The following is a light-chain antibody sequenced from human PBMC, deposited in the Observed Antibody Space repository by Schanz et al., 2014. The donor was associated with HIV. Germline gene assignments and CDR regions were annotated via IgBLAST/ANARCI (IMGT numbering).Light chain of an antibody. J-gene: IGLJ3*02. Sequence: QSVLTQPPSASGTPGQRVTISCSGSSSNFRSNAVNWYQQLPGTAPRLVIYNTFHRPSGVPDRVSGSRSGTSASLAISGLQSEDEADYYCQSYDSGLSGWVFGGGTKLTVL. CDR1: SSNFRSNA. CDR2: NTF. V-gene: IGLV1-44*01. CDR3: QSYDSGLSGWV.